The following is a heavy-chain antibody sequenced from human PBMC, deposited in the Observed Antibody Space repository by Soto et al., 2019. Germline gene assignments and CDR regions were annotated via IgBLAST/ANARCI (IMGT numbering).Heavy chain of an antibody. J-gene: IGHJ4*02. CDR1: GFTFDDYA. V-gene: IGHV3-9*01. CDR3: AKDIGSTIPTYFDY. CDR2: ISWNSGSI. D-gene: IGHD5-12*01. Sequence: GGSLRLSCAASGFTFDDYAMHWVRQAPGKGLEWVSGISWNSGSIGYADSVKGRFTISRDNAKNSLYLQMNSLRAEDTALYYCAKDIGSTIPTYFDYWGQGTLVTVSS.